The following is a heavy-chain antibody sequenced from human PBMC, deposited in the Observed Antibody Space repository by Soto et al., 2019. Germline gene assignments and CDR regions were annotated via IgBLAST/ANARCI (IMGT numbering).Heavy chain of an antibody. Sequence: EAPLVESGGGLVQPGGSLRLSCAASGLIFSDYHMDWVRQAPGKGLEWVGRIRRKANSYTTEYAASVKGRFTISRDDSKNSLYLQMNRLKSEDTAVYYCAMLGGWSGGSSGMDVWGQGTTVTVSS. D-gene: IGHD6-19*01. CDR1: GLIFSDYH. CDR3: AMLGGWSGGSSGMDV. J-gene: IGHJ6*02. V-gene: IGHV3-72*01. CDR2: IRRKANSYTT.